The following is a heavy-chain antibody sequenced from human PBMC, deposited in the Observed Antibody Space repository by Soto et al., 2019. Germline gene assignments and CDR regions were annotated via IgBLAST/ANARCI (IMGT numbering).Heavy chain of an antibody. CDR2: IYSGGNT. Sequence: GGSLRLCCAASGVTVCSNYMSWVRQAPGKGLEWVSVIYSGGNTYYADSVKGRFTISRDNSNNTLYLQMNSLRAEDTAVYYCAREGKRNFDYWGQGALVTVSS. CDR3: AREGKRNFDY. J-gene: IGHJ4*02. D-gene: IGHD3-10*01. V-gene: IGHV3-53*01. CDR1: GVTVCSNY.